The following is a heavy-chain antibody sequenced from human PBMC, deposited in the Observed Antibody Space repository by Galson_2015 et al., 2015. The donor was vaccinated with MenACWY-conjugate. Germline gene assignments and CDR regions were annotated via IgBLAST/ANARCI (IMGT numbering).Heavy chain of an antibody. Sequence: SLRLSCAASGFTFNNYWMSWVRQVPGKGPEWVANIKQDGSEKYYVDSVRGRFTISRDNAKSSLFLQMNSLRAEDTAVYYCARDLGFYCSHNDCYSPYCGQGTLVT. CDR1: GFTFNNYW. CDR3: ARDLGFYCSHNDCYSPY. V-gene: IGHV3-7*03. D-gene: IGHD2-15*01. CDR2: IKQDGSEK. J-gene: IGHJ4*02.